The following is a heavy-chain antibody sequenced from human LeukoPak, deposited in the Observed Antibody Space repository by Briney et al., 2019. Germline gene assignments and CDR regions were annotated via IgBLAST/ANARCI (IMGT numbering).Heavy chain of an antibody. CDR1: GFTFSSYA. Sequence: GGSLRLSCAASGFTFSSYAMSWVRQAPGKGLEWVSAISGSGGSTYYADSVKGRFTISRDNSKNTLYLQMNSLRAEDTAVYYCAKLADYYGSGSPFGYFDYWGQGTLVTVSS. J-gene: IGHJ4*02. V-gene: IGHV3-23*01. CDR3: AKLADYYGSGSPFGYFDY. CDR2: ISGSGGST. D-gene: IGHD3-10*01.